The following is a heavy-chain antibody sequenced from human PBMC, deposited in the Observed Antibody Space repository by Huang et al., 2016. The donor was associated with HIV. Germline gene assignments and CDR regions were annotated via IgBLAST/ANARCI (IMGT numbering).Heavy chain of an antibody. J-gene: IGHJ6*03. Sequence: QLLLQESGPGLVKPSEALALTCAVSGGSIRSSDYHWGWIRQPPGKGLEWIGSIYYKGSTHYSPAHKSRVTIAVDTSKNLFFLNLTSMTAADTAVYYCARHREGPVAYYSGWGSHLNYMDVWGRGRTVVVSS. CDR3: ARHREGPVAYYSGWGSHLNYMDV. V-gene: IGHV4-39*01. D-gene: IGHD3-10*01. CDR2: IYYKGST. CDR1: GGSIRSSDYH.